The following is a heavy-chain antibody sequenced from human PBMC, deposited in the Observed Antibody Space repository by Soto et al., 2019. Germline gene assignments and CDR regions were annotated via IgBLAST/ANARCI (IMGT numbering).Heavy chain of an antibody. Sequence: PSETLSLTSTVSGGSISSGGYYWSWIRQHPGKGLEWIGYIYYSGSTYYNPSLKSRVTISVDTSKNQFSLKLSSVTAADTAVYYCAREVEMATSYFDYWGQGTLVTVSS. CDR1: GGSISSGGYY. J-gene: IGHJ4*02. D-gene: IGHD5-12*01. V-gene: IGHV4-31*03. CDR2: IYYSGST. CDR3: AREVEMATSYFDY.